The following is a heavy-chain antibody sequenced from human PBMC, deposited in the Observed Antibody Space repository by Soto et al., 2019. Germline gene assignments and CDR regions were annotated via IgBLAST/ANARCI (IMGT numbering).Heavy chain of an antibody. J-gene: IGHJ6*02. CDR1: GFTFSRYW. V-gene: IGHV3-7*03. CDR3: ARRNEAPIAIFGVVIPNNFNGLDV. CDR2: IKEDGSEK. D-gene: IGHD3-3*01. Sequence: EVQVVESGGGLVQPGGSLRVSCAASGFTFSRYWMTWVRQAPGKGLEWVANIKEDGSEKYYVDSVKGRFTISRDNAKNSLYLQMNSLRAEDTAVYYCARRNEAPIAIFGVVIPNNFNGLDVWGQGTTVTVSS.